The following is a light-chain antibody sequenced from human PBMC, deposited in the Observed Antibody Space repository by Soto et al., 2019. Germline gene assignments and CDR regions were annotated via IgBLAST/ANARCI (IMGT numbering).Light chain of an antibody. V-gene: IGLV1-40*01. CDR2: GNI. Sequence: QSALTQPPSVSGAPGQRVTISCTGSSSNIGAGYDVHWYQQRPGTAPKLLIFGNINRPSGVPDRFSGSKSGTSASLAITGLQAEDEGDDYCQSYDSTLSARYVFGTGTKLTVL. CDR1: SSNIGAGYD. CDR3: QSYDSTLSARYV. J-gene: IGLJ1*01.